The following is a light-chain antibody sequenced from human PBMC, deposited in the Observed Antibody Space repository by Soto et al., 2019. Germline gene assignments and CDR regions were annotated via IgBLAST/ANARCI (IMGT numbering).Light chain of an antibody. CDR3: QQYNGYSRA. CDR1: QSISDR. J-gene: IGKJ1*01. CDR2: RAS. V-gene: IGKV1-5*03. Sequence: DIQMTQSPSTLSASIGDRVTITCRASQSISDRLAWYQQKPGKAPKLLIYRASNLESGVPSRFSGSGSGTEFTLTISSLQPDDFATYYCQQYNGYSRAFGQGTKVEIK.